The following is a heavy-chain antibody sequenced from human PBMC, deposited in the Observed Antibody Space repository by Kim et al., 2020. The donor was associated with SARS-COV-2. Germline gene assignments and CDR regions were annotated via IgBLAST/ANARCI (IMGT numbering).Heavy chain of an antibody. CDR1: GYTFTRYA. V-gene: IGHV1-3*01. CDR3: ATDGQMTISYYFDY. Sequence: ASVKVSCKASGYTFTRYAMHWVRQAPGQRLEWMGWINAGNSNTKYSQKFQGRVTITRDTSATTVYMKLSSLRSEDTAVYYCATDGQMTISYYFDYWGQGT. J-gene: IGHJ4*02. D-gene: IGHD4-17*01. CDR2: INAGNSNT.